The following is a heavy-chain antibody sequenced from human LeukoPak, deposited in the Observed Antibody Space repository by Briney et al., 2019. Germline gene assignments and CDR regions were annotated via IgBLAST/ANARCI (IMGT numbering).Heavy chain of an antibody. Sequence: SETLSLTCTVSGGSISSYYWSWIRQPPGKGLEWIGHIFYSGSTNYNPSLKSRVTISVDTSKNQFSLKLSSVTAADTAVYYCARRPGRCSSTSCYKTTFDYWGQGTLVTVSS. D-gene: IGHD2-2*02. CDR1: GGSISSYY. V-gene: IGHV4-59*12. CDR3: ARRPGRCSSTSCYKTTFDY. CDR2: IFYSGST. J-gene: IGHJ4*02.